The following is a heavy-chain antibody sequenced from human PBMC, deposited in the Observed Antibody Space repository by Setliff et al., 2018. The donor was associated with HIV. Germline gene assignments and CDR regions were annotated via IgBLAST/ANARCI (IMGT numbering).Heavy chain of an antibody. J-gene: IGHJ5*01. D-gene: IGHD3-3*01. CDR1: GYTFTNYW. Sequence: GASLKISCRGSGYTFTNYWIGWVRQMPGRGLEWMGIIYPGDSDTRYSPSFEGQVTMSADKSINTAYLQWNSLKASDTAMYYCARQPTDTSGYNNWFDYWGQGTLVTVSS. CDR2: IYPGDSDT. CDR3: ARQPTDTSGYNNWFDY. V-gene: IGHV5-51*01.